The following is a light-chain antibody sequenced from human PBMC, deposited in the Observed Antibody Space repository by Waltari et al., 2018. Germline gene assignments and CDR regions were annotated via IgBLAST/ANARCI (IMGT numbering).Light chain of an antibody. CDR1: QGISDY. CDR3: QLLNSAQWT. J-gene: IGKJ1*01. Sequence: IQLTQSPSSMSAYVGDRVTITCRASQGISDYLAWYQQKPGKAPKLLIYAASTLQSGVPSRFSGSGSGTDFTLTISSLQPEDFATYFCQLLNSAQWTFGQGTKVEIK. CDR2: AAS. V-gene: IGKV1-9*01.